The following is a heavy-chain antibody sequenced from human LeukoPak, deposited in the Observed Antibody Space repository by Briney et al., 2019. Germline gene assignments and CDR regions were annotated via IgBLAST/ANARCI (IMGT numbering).Heavy chain of an antibody. D-gene: IGHD3-16*01. CDR3: ARGSPPYDYVWRSFDY. J-gene: IGHJ4*02. CDR1: GGSISSYY. CDR2: IYYSGST. V-gene: IGHV4-59*01. Sequence: SETLSITCTVSGGSISSYYWSWIRQPPGKGLEWIGYIYYSGSTNYNPSLKSRVTISVDTSKNQFSLKLSSVTAADTAVYYCARGSPPYDYVWRSFDYWGREPWSPSPQ.